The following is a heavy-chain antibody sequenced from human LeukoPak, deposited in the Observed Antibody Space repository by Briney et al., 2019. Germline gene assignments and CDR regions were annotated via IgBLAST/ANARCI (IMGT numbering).Heavy chain of an antibody. Sequence: GGSLRLSCAASGNNFSIYTLTWVRQAPGKGPEWVSTVSATGTATFYADSVKGRFTISRDDSENTLFLQMNNLRAGDTAVYYCAHGSGMIRAWGQGTPVSVSS. CDR3: AHGSGMIRA. V-gene: IGHV3-23*01. J-gene: IGHJ4*02. D-gene: IGHD3-10*01. CDR2: VSATGTAT. CDR1: GNNFSIYT.